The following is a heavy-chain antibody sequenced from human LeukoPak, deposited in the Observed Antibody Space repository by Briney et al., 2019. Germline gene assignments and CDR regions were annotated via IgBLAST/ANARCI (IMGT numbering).Heavy chain of an antibody. CDR1: GFTFSSYA. V-gene: IGHV3-23*01. D-gene: IGHD6-19*01. J-gene: IGHJ4*02. CDR2: ISGSGGST. CDR3: AKSIAVAGRGDY. Sequence: GGSLRLFCAASGFTFSSYAMSWVRQAPGKGLEWVSAISGSGGSTYYADSVKGRFTISRDNSKNTLYLQMNSLRAEDTAVYYCAKSIAVAGRGDYWGQGTLVTVSS.